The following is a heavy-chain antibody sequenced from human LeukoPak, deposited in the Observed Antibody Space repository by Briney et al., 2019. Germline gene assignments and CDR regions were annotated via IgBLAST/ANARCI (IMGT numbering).Heavy chain of an antibody. V-gene: IGHV3-15*01. D-gene: IGHD1-26*01. Sequence: GGSLRLSCAASGFTFSNAWMSWVRQAPGKGLEWVGRIKSKTDGGTTDYAAPVKGRFTISRDDSKNTLYLQMNSLKTEDTAVYYCTTTGSYWDYYFDYWGQGTLVIVSS. CDR1: GFTFSNAW. J-gene: IGHJ4*02. CDR3: TTTGSYWDYYFDY. CDR2: IKSKTDGGTT.